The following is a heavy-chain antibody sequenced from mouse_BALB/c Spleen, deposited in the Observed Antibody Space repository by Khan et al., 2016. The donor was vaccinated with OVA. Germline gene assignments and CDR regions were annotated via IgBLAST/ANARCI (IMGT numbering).Heavy chain of an antibody. J-gene: IGHJ4*01. CDR1: GFSLTDYG. Sequence: QVQLKESGPGLVAPSQSLSITCTVSGFSLTDYGVSWIRQPPGKGLEWLGVIWGGGSTYYNSALKSRLSIRKDNSKSQVFLKMSSLQTDDTAMFYCAKAFYAHYYAMDYWGQGTSVTVSS. CDR3: AKAFYAHYYAMDY. D-gene: IGHD2-10*01. CDR2: IWGGGST. V-gene: IGHV2-6-5*01.